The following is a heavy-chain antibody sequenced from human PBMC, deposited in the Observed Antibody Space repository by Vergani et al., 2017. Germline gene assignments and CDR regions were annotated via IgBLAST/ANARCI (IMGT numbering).Heavy chain of an antibody. CDR3: ARVGHLVAVTGEGPSLDL. J-gene: IGHJ2*01. D-gene: IGHD2-21*02. V-gene: IGHV4-38-2*02. CDR2: IYSSGTT. CDR1: GDSITSPYN. Sequence: QVQLLESGPGLVKPPETLSLTCRVSGDSITSPYNWGWIRQPPGKGLEWIGSIYSSGTTYYNPSLKSRVTIFVDTSKNQFSLRLNSVTAADTAVYYCARVGHLVAVTGEGPSLDLWGRGTLVTVSS.